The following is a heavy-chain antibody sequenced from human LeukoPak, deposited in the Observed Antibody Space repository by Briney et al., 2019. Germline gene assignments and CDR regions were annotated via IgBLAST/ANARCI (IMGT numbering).Heavy chain of an antibody. D-gene: IGHD3-10*01. V-gene: IGHV3-53*04. CDR2: IYSGDIT. Sequence: GGSLRLSCAASGFTVSSKYMSWVRQAPGKGLEWVSVIYSGDITYYADSVKGRFTISRHNSKNTPFLQMNSLRAEDTAVYYCARDSPFGGRDYWGQGTLVTVSS. CDR3: ARDSPFGGRDY. CDR1: GFTVSSKY. J-gene: IGHJ4*02.